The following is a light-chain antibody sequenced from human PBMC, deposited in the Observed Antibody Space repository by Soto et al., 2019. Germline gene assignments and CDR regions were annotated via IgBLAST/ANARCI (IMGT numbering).Light chain of an antibody. CDR3: HQLNSYPPWT. CDR1: QGIRNY. J-gene: IGKJ1*01. CDR2: AAS. Sequence: DIQLTQSPSFLSASVGDRVTITCRASQGIRNYLAWYQQKPGKAPKLLIYAASTLQSGVSSRFSGSGSGTEFTITISSLQPEDFATYYCHQLNSYPPWTFGQGTKVEIK. V-gene: IGKV1-9*01.